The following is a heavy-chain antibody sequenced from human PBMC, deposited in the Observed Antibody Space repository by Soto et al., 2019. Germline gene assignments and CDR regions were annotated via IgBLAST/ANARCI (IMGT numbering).Heavy chain of an antibody. CDR2: IYNSGTT. CDR3: SRVPGP. Sequence: SETLSLTCTVSGGSITRGGYYWSWIRQHPGKGLEWIGYIYNSGTTYYNPSLKSRVTISVDTSKNQFSLKLTSVTAADTAVYYCSRVPGPWGQGTLVTVSS. J-gene: IGHJ5*02. CDR1: GGSITRGGYY. V-gene: IGHV4-31*03.